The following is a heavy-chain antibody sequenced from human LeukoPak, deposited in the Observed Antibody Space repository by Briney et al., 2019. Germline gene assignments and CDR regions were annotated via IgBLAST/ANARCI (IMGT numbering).Heavy chain of an antibody. D-gene: IGHD3-22*01. V-gene: IGHV4-59*08. Sequence: SETLSLTCTVSSGSITNYYWSWIRQPPGKGLEWIGFIYYSGNTNYNPSLKSRVTISVDTSKNQFSVKLSSVTAADTAVYYCARGGDTSGHYYFEYFQHWGQGTLVTVSS. CDR2: IYYSGNT. CDR3: ARGGDTSGHYYFEYFQH. CDR1: SGSITNYY. J-gene: IGHJ1*01.